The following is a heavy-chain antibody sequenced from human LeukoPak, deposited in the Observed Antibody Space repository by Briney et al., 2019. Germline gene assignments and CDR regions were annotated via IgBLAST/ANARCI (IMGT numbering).Heavy chain of an antibody. J-gene: IGHJ4*02. CDR2: ISAYNGNT. Sequence: ASVKVSCKASGYTFTSYGISWVRQAPGQGLEWMGWISAYNGNTNYAQKLQGRVTMTTDTSTSTAYMELRSLRSDDTAVYYCAKDCLFDSYGSLLESFDYWGQGTLVTVSS. V-gene: IGHV1-18*01. D-gene: IGHD5-18*01. CDR3: AKDCLFDSYGSLLESFDY. CDR1: GYTFTSYG.